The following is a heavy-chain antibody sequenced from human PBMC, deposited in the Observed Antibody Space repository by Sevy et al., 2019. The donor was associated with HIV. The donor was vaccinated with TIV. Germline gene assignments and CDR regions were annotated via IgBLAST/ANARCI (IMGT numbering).Heavy chain of an antibody. CDR2: IYYSGST. Sequence: SETLSLTCTVSGGYISSYYWSWIRQPPGKGLEWIGYIYYSGSTNYNPTLKSRVTISVDTSKNQFSLKLSSATAADTAVYYCARHGNWGFSDYWGQGSLVTVSS. CDR1: GGYISSYY. J-gene: IGHJ4*02. D-gene: IGHD7-27*01. CDR3: ARHGNWGFSDY. V-gene: IGHV4-59*08.